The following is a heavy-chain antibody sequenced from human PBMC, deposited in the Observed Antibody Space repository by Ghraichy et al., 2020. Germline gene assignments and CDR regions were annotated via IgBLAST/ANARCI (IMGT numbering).Heavy chain of an antibody. Sequence: SETLSLTCAVSGYSISSGYYWGWIRQPPGKGLEWIGSIYHSGSTYYNPSLKSRVTISVDTSKNQFSLKLSSVTAADTAVYYCARDQSNGMDVWGQGTTVTVSS. CDR2: IYHSGST. CDR3: ARDQSNGMDV. J-gene: IGHJ6*02. V-gene: IGHV4-38-2*02. CDR1: GYSISSGYY.